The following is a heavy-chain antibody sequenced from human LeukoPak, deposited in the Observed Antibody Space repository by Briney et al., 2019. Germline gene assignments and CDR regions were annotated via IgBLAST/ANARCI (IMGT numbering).Heavy chain of an antibody. Sequence: KPSETLSLTCAVYGGSFSGYYWSWIRQPPGKGLEWIGKINHSGSTNYSPSLKSRLTISVDTSKNQFSLKLSSVTAADTAVYYCARRLRGVIQYYFDYWGQGTLVTVSS. CDR2: INHSGST. J-gene: IGHJ4*02. V-gene: IGHV4-34*01. CDR3: ARRLRGVIQYYFDY. CDR1: GGSFSGYY. D-gene: IGHD3-10*01.